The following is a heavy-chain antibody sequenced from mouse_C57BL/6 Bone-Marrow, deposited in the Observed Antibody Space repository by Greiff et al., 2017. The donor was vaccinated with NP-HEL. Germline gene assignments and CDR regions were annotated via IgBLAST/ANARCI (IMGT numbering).Heavy chain of an antibody. CDR2: IYPGDGDT. J-gene: IGHJ2*01. V-gene: IGHV1-82*01. D-gene: IGHD1-2*01. Sequence: QVQLKQSGPELVKPGASVKISCKASGYAFSSSWMNWVKQRPGKGLEWIGRIYPGDGDTNYNGKFKGKATLTADKSSSTAYMQLSSLTSEDSAVYFYARRWYGRGYFDYWGQGTTLTVSS. CDR3: ARRWYGRGYFDY. CDR1: GYAFSSSW.